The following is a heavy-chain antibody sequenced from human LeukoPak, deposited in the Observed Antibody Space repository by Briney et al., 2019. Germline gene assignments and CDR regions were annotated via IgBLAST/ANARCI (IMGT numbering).Heavy chain of an antibody. Sequence: GGSLRLSCAASGFTFSTYWMSWVRQAPGKGLEWVANINQDGSEKYYVDSVKGRFTISRDNAKNSLDLQMNSLRVEDTGIYYCVKVAKYYYGSETYYFFEHWGQGTPVTASS. CDR2: INQDGSEK. D-gene: IGHD3-10*01. CDR3: VKVAKYYYGSETYYFFEH. J-gene: IGHJ4*02. CDR1: GFTFSTYW. V-gene: IGHV3-7*01.